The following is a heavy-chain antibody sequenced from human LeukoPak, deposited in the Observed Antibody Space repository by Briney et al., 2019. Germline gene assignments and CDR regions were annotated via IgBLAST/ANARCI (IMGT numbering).Heavy chain of an antibody. D-gene: IGHD3-10*01. V-gene: IGHV4-34*01. CDR2: INHSGST. CDR1: GGSFSGYY. J-gene: IGHJ3*02. CDR3: ARHGTPMVRGVIRAFDI. Sequence: SETLSLTCAVYGGSFSGYYWSWIRQPPGKGLEWIGEINHSGSTNYNPSLKSRVTISVDTSKNQFSLKLSSVTAADTAVYYCARHGTPMVRGVIRAFDIWGQGTMVTVSS.